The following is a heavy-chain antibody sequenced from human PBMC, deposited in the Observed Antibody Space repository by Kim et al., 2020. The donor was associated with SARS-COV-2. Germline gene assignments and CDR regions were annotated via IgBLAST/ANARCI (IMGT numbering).Heavy chain of an antibody. CDR2: ISGSGGST. CDR3: AKVTVPAAIGEYYYYYGMDV. Sequence: GGSLRLSCAASGFTFSSYAMSWVRQAPGKGLEWVSAISGSGGSTYYADSVKGRFTISRDNSKNTLYLQMNSLRAEDTAVYYCAKVTVPAAIGEYYYYYGMDVWGQWTTVTVSS. J-gene: IGHJ6*02. CDR1: GFTFSSYA. V-gene: IGHV3-23*01. D-gene: IGHD2-2*02.